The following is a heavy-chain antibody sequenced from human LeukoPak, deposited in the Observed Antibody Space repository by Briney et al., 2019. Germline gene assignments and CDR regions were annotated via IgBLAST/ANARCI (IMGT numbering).Heavy chain of an antibody. V-gene: IGHV3-48*01. CDR3: ARAYCSSITCFE. Sequence: GGSLRLSCAASGCIVSRYSMTWVRQAPGKGLEWVSSISTSYSGIYYADSVKGRFTISRDNAKNSLYLQMDSLRADDTAVYYCARAYCSSITCFEWGQGTLVTVSS. J-gene: IGHJ4*02. CDR2: ISTSYSGI. CDR1: GCIVSRYS. D-gene: IGHD2-2*01.